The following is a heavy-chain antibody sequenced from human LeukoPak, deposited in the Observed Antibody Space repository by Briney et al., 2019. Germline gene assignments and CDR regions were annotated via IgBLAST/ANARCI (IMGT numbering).Heavy chain of an antibody. CDR2: ISAYNGNT. V-gene: IGHV1-18*01. Sequence: ASAKVSCKASGYTFTSYGISWVRPAPGQGLVWMGWISAYNGNTNYAQKLQGRVTMTTDTSTSTAYMELRSLRSDDTAVYYCARWQWLVGDFDYWGQGTLVTVSS. D-gene: IGHD6-19*01. J-gene: IGHJ4*02. CDR3: ARWQWLVGDFDY. CDR1: GYTFTSYG.